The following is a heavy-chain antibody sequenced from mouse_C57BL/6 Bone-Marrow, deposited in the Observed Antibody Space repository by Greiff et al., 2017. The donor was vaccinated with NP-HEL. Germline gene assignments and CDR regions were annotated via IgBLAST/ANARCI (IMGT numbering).Heavy chain of an antibody. CDR3: ARRTTVVATDYAMDY. V-gene: IGHV1-4*01. J-gene: IGHJ4*01. CDR1: GYTFTSYT. CDR2: INPSSGYT. Sequence: QVQLQQSGAELARPGASVKMSCKASGYTFTSYTMHWVKQRPGQGLEWIGYINPSSGYTKYNQKFKDKATLTADKSSSTAYMQLSSLTSEDSAVYYCARRTTVVATDYAMDYWGQGTSVTVSS. D-gene: IGHD1-1*01.